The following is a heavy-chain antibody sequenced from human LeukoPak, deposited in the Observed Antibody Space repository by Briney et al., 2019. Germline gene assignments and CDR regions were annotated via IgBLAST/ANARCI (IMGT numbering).Heavy chain of an antibody. V-gene: IGHV3-33*01. CDR3: ARDRGSYETGQLQH. J-gene: IGHJ1*01. CDR1: GFTFSSYG. D-gene: IGHD3-22*01. Sequence: GGSLRLSCAASGFTFSSYGMHWVRQAPGKGLEWVAVIWYDGSNKYYADSVKGRFTISRDNSKNTLYLQMNSPRAEDTAVYYCARDRGSYETGQLQHWGQGTLVTVSS. CDR2: IWYDGSNK.